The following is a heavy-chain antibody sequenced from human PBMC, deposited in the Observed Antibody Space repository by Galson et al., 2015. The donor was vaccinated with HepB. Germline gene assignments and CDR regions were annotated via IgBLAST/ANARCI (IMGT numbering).Heavy chain of an antibody. CDR3: ARKTDSAGSGDF. CDR2: MFSRGET. CDR1: GFSVSRNY. Sequence: SLRLSCAASGFSVSRNYMGWVRQAPGKGLEWVSVMFSRGETYYADSVKGRFTISRHNSKNTLYIQMSSLTTEDTAAYYWARKTDSAGSGDFWGQGTLVT. D-gene: IGHD3-22*01. V-gene: IGHV3-53*04. J-gene: IGHJ4*02.